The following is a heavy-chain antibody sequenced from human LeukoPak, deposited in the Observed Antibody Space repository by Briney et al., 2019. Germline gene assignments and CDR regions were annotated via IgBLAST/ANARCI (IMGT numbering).Heavy chain of an antibody. Sequence: GGSLRLSCAVSGITLSNYGMNWVRQAPGKGLEWVSTIGTDDDTYYADSVKGRFTISRDISKNTVYLQMTSLRAEDTAVYYCARDLLVPSAYYYYGMDVWGQGTTVTVSS. CDR3: ARDLLVPSAYYYYGMDV. J-gene: IGHJ6*02. D-gene: IGHD6-13*01. CDR2: IGTDDDT. CDR1: GITLSNYG. V-gene: IGHV3-23*01.